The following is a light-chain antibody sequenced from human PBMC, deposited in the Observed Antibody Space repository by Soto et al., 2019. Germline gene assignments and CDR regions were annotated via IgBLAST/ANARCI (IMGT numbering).Light chain of an antibody. V-gene: IGLV2-14*01. J-gene: IGLJ1*01. CDR3: SSYTSSNTYV. CDR2: EVS. CDR1: SSDVGGYNY. Sequence: QSALTQPASVSGSPGQSITISCTGTSSDVGGYNYVSWYQQHPGKAPKLIIYEVSNRHSGVSNRFSGSKSDNTASLTISGLQAEDEADYYCSSYTSSNTYVFGTGTKLTVL.